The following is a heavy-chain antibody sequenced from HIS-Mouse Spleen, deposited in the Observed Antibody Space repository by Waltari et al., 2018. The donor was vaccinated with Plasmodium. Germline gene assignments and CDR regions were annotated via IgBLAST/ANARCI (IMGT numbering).Heavy chain of an antibody. CDR2: IYYSGST. J-gene: IGHJ4*02. V-gene: IGHV4-59*08. Sequence: QVQLQESGPGLVKPSETLSLTCTVSGGSISRYYWSWIRQPPGKGLEWIGYIYYSGSTNYNPSLKSRVTISVDTSKNQFSLKLSSVTAADTAVYYCARLRYSYGYFDYWGQGTLVTVSS. CDR1: GGSISRYY. CDR3: ARLRYSYGYFDY. D-gene: IGHD5-18*01.